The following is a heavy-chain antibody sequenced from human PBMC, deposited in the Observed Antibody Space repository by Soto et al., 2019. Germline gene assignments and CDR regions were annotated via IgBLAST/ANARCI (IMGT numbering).Heavy chain of an antibody. J-gene: IGHJ4*02. CDR1: GGSISSSSYY. D-gene: IGHD2-15*01. V-gene: IGHV4-39*01. Sequence: SETLSLTCTVSGGSISSSSYYWGWIRQPPGKGLEWIGSIYYSGSTYYNPSLKSRVTISVDTSKNQFSLKLSSVTAADTAVYYCARFWVVAIDYWGQGTLVTVSS. CDR3: ARFWVVAIDY. CDR2: IYYSGST.